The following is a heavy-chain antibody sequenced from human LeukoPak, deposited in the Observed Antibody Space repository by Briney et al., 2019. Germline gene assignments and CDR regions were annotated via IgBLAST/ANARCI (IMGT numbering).Heavy chain of an antibody. Sequence: PSETLSLTCIVSGDSIITNDYWWAWIRQPPGKGLEWVASINYIGSTYYNPALKTRVTISVDTSKKQFSLNLNSVTAVDTAVYYCTRQVGSGYWYFDNWGQGTLVTVSS. CDR1: GDSIITNDYW. CDR2: INYIGST. CDR3: TRQVGSGYWYFDN. D-gene: IGHD5-18*01. J-gene: IGHJ4*02. V-gene: IGHV4-39*01.